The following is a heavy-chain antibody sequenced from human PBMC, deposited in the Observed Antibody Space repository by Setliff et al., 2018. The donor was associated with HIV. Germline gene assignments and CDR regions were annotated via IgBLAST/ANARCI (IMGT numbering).Heavy chain of an antibody. Sequence: SVKVSCKASGDTLSIHPISWVRQAPGRGLDWMGEIIPAFGTANYAQKFQGRVTITTDESTTTVFMELTGLRSDDTAVYYCARAGGPGYLDYWGQGTLVTVSS. V-gene: IGHV1-69*05. CDR1: GDTLSIHP. J-gene: IGHJ4*02. D-gene: IGHD3-10*01. CDR2: IIPAFGTA. CDR3: ARAGGPGYLDY.